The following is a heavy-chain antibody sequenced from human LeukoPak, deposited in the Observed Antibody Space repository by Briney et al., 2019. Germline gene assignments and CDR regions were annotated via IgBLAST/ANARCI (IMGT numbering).Heavy chain of an antibody. V-gene: IGHV3-23*01. D-gene: IGHD4-17*01. Sequence: GGSLRLSCAASGFTFSSYVMGWVRQAPGKGLEWVSALSGSGGSTYYADSVRGRFTISRDNSKSTLYLQMNSLRAEDTAIYYCAKNFYGDYNVFFDYWGQGTLVTVSS. CDR3: AKNFYGDYNVFFDY. J-gene: IGHJ4*02. CDR2: LSGSGGST. CDR1: GFTFSSYV.